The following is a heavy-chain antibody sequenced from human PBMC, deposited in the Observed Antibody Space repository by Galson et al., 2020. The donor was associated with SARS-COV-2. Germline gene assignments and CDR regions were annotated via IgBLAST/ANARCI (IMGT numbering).Heavy chain of an antibody. Sequence: GSLRLSCAASGLIVSSSYMSWVRQAPGKGLEWVSIIYRGGNTYYADSVKGRFTISRDNSKTTLYLQMNSLRPEDTAVYFCARRMTSSWGMDVWGQGTTVTVSS. J-gene: IGHJ6*02. CDR3: ARRMTSSWGMDV. D-gene: IGHD6-6*01. V-gene: IGHV3-66*02. CDR2: IYRGGNT. CDR1: GLIVSSSY.